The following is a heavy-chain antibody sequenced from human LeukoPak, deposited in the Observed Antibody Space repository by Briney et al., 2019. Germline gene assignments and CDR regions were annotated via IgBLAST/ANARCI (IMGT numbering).Heavy chain of an antibody. D-gene: IGHD2-15*01. J-gene: IGHJ1*01. Sequence: SETLSLTCTVSGGSFSTYSWSWIRQPPGKGLEWIGYISNTRSTNYNPSLKSRVTVSADTSKNHFSLKLSSVTAADTAVYYCATSLGYCSDGTCFTYEYFHYWGQGTLVTVSS. V-gene: IGHV4-59*08. CDR2: ISNTRST. CDR1: GGSFSTYS. CDR3: ATSLGYCSDGTCFTYEYFHY.